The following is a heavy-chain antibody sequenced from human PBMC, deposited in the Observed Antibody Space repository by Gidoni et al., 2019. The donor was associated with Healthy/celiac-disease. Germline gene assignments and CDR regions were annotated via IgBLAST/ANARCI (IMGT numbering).Heavy chain of an antibody. CDR1: GGSISSSSYY. Sequence: QLQLQESGPGLVKPSETLSLTCTVSGGSISSSSYYWGWIRQPPGKGLEWIGSIYYSGSTYYNPCLKSRVTISVDTSKNQFSLKLSSVTAADTAVYYCARRAAARPSWFDPWGQGTLVTVSS. V-gene: IGHV4-39*01. D-gene: IGHD6-6*01. J-gene: IGHJ5*02. CDR3: ARRAAARPSWFDP. CDR2: IYYSGST.